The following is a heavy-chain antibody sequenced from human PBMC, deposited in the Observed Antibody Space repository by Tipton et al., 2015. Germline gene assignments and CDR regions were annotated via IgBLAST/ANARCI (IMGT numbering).Heavy chain of an antibody. Sequence: TLSLTCTVSGGSISRYYWSWIRQPPGKGLEWIAYIYYSGSTNYNPSLKSRVTISVGTSKSQFSLKLSSVTAADTAVYYCAREVWYNDSTGYDYWGQGTLVTVSS. CDR2: IYYSGST. V-gene: IGHV4-59*12. D-gene: IGHD3-22*01. J-gene: IGHJ4*02. CDR1: GGSISRYY. CDR3: AREVWYNDSTGYDY.